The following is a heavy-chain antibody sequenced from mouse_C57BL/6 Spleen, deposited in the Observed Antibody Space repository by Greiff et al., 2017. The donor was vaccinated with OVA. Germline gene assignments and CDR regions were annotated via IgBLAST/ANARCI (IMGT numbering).Heavy chain of an antibody. V-gene: IGHV5-4*01. Sequence: EVKLMESGGGLVKPGGSLKLSCAASGFTFSSYAMSWVRQTPEKRLEWVATISDGGSYTYYPDNVKGRFTISRDNAKNNLYLQMSHLKSEDTALYYCARDHDGYYGYWGQGTTLTVSS. CDR2: ISDGGSYT. CDR3: ARDHDGYYGY. D-gene: IGHD2-3*01. J-gene: IGHJ2*01. CDR1: GFTFSSYA.